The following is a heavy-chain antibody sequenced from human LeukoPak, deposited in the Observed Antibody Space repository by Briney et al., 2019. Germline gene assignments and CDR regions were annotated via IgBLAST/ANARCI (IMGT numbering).Heavy chain of an antibody. CDR1: GFTFSSYA. D-gene: IGHD3-3*01. CDR2: ISPSSGT. CDR3: AKEAHLLRFLEWLLGSPDY. V-gene: IGHV3-23*01. Sequence: GGSLRLSCAASGFTFSSYAMRWVRQAPGKGLEWVSAISPSSGTFYADSVKGRFTISRDNSKNTLYLQMNSLRAEDTAVYYCAKEAHLLRFLEWLLGSPDYWGQGTLVTVSS. J-gene: IGHJ4*02.